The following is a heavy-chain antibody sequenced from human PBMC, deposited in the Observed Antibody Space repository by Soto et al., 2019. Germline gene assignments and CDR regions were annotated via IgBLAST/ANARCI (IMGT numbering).Heavy chain of an antibody. CDR3: PTLVLQATQPRYYFYGRHV. J-gene: IGHJ6*02. CDR2: ISWDGGRR. Sequence: SLRLSWLASVFNFGDYAMDWFRQAPGEGTEWGSGISWDGGRRGYGDSVKGGFTISRDNAKKCMCLQMNSLRAEDTAVYYYPTLVLQATQPRYYFYGRHVWGQGTTVTISS. D-gene: IGHD1-26*01. V-gene: IGHV3-9*01. CDR1: VFNFGDYA.